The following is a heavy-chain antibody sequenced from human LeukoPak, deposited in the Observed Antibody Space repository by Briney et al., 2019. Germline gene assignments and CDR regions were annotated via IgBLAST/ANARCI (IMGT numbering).Heavy chain of an antibody. J-gene: IGHJ4*02. V-gene: IGHV4-39*07. D-gene: IGHD6-19*01. CDR1: GDSSTNSLYN. Sequence: SETLSLTCTVSGDSSTNSLYNWGWIRQPPGKGLEWTGSIDYSGSTYYNPSLKSRATISIDTSKSQFSLKVTSVTAADTAVYYCAREYTLYRSGWFLDYWGQGTVVTVSS. CDR3: AREYTLYRSGWFLDY. CDR2: IDYSGST.